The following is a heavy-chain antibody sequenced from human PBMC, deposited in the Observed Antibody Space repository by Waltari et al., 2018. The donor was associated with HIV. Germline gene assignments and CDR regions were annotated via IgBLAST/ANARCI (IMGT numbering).Heavy chain of an antibody. CDR3: TTGSSGAEDY. D-gene: IGHD3-22*01. CDR2: IKSKQRGGTV. Sequence: EVQLVESGGGLVKPGESLRVSCAASGFDFKKYWMSWFRQAPEKGREWVGRIKSKQRGGTVDYAAPVKGRFTISRDDSKNMMYLQMDSLESEDTAVYYCTTGSSGAEDYWGQGTLVTVSS. V-gene: IGHV3-15*01. J-gene: IGHJ4*02. CDR1: GFDFKKYW.